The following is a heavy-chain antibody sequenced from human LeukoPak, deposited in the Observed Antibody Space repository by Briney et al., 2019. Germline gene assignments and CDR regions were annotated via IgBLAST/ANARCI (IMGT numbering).Heavy chain of an antibody. D-gene: IGHD2-2*02. J-gene: IGHJ5*02. CDR3: ARVESLGYCSSTSCYTVGWFDP. Sequence: SDTLSLTCTVSGGSISSYYWSWIPQPPGKGLEWIGYIYYSGSTNYNPSLKSRVTISVDTSKNQFSLKLSSVTAADTAVYYCARVESLGYCSSTSCYTVGWFDPWGQGTLVTVSS. CDR2: IYYSGST. CDR1: GGSISSYY. V-gene: IGHV4-59*01.